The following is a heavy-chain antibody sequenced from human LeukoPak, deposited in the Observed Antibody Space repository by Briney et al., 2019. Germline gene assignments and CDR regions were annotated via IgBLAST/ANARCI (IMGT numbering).Heavy chain of an antibody. J-gene: IGHJ6*02. CDR1: GFTFSSYD. V-gene: IGHV3-30*18. CDR3: AKCCPMDV. Sequence: GRSLRLSCAASGFTFSSYDMHWVRQAPGKGLEWVALISSDRGNTYFAHSVKGRFTISTDNSKNTLYLQMNSLRPEDTAVYYCAKCCPMDVWGQGTTVTVSS. CDR2: ISSDRGNT. D-gene: IGHD4/OR15-4a*01.